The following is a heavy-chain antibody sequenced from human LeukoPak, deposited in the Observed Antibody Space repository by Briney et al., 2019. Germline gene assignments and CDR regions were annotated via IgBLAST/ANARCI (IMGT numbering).Heavy chain of an antibody. CDR2: IRYDGSDK. V-gene: IGHV3-30*02. Sequence: GGSLRLSCVASGFTLSTYGMHWVRQAPGKGLEWVAFIRYDGSDKFYGGSVKGRFTTSRDNSKNTLYLQMSRLRVEDTAVYYCAKDLDCSGGTCHKAFDCWGRGTLVTVSS. J-gene: IGHJ4*02. D-gene: IGHD2-15*01. CDR1: GFTLSTYG. CDR3: AKDLDCSGGTCHKAFDC.